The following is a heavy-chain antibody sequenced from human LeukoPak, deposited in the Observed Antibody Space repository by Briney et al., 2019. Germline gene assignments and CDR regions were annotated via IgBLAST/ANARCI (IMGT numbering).Heavy chain of an antibody. J-gene: IGHJ4*02. Sequence: GGSLRLSCAASGFTFSRYWMSWVRQAPGKGLEWVANIKQDGSEKFYVDSVKGRFTISRDNTKNSLYLQMNSLRAEDTAVYYCARDRNYDSSGYFYPYFDYWGQGTLVTVSS. CDR1: GFTFSRYW. CDR3: ARDRNYDSSGYFYPYFDY. CDR2: IKQDGSEK. D-gene: IGHD3-22*01. V-gene: IGHV3-7*05.